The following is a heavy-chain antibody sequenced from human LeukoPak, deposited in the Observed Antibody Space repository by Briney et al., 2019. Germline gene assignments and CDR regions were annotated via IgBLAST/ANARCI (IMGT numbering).Heavy chain of an antibody. CDR2: ISSTSSYI. CDR1: GFTFSSYT. Sequence: PGGSLRLSCAASGFTFSSYTMDWVRRAPGKGLEWVSSISSTSSYILYADSVKGRFSISRDNANHSLYLLMNSLSAEDTAVYYCASSAPSDIWGRGTVVTVSS. CDR3: ASSAPSDI. V-gene: IGHV3-21*01. J-gene: IGHJ3*02.